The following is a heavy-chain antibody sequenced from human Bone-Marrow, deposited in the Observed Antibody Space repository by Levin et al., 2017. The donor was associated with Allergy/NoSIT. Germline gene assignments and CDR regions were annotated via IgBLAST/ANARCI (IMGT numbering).Heavy chain of an antibody. CDR3: ARDWGYCTNGVCHALYGMDV. V-gene: IGHV3-33*01. CDR1: GFTFSSYG. D-gene: IGHD2-8*01. Sequence: GESLKISCAASGFTFSSYGMHWVRQAPGKGLEWVAVIWYDGSNKYYADSVKGRFTISRDNSKNTLYLQMNSLRAEDTAVYYCARDWGYCTNGVCHALYGMDVWGQGTTVTVSS. J-gene: IGHJ6*02. CDR2: IWYDGSNK.